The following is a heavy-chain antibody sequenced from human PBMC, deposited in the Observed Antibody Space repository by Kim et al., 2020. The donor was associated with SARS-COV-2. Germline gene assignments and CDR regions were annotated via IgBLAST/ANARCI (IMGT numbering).Heavy chain of an antibody. CDR2: INPSGGST. CDR3: ASRNAGYSSSWYASGKAYHFDY. V-gene: IGHV1-46*01. Sequence: ASVKVSCKASGYTFTSYYMHWVRQAPGQGLEWMGIINPSGGSTSYAQKFQGRVTMTRDTSTSTVYMELSSLRSEDTAVYYCASRNAGYSSSWYASGKAYHFDYWGQGTLVTVSS. D-gene: IGHD6-13*01. J-gene: IGHJ4*02. CDR1: GYTFTSYY.